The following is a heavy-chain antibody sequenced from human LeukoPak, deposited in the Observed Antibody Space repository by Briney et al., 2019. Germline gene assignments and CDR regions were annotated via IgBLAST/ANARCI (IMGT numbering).Heavy chain of an antibody. CDR3: TTRSRYTTGWFFDY. CDR2: ISESGEYG. J-gene: IGHJ4*02. V-gene: IGHV3-23*01. Sequence: RESLKLSWAASGFSFRSYSMIWVRHPPGTELSRANTISESGEYGYYADLVKGRFTISKDNSKNTLVLQMKSLSAEDTAVFYSTTRSRYTTGWFFDYWGERTLVTVSS. D-gene: IGHD6-19*01. CDR1: GFSFRSYS.